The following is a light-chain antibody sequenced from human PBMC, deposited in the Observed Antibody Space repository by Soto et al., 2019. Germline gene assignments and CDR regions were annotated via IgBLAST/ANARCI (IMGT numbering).Light chain of an antibody. CDR1: QSVSSY. V-gene: IGKV3-11*01. CDR2: DAS. J-gene: IGKJ4*02. Sequence: EIVLTQSPATLSLSPGERATLSCRASQSVSSYLAWYQQKPGQVPRLVIYDASNRATGIPGRFSGSGSGTDFTLTMSSVEPEDCGGYYCQQRSSWPRAFGGGTKVEIK. CDR3: QQRSSWPRA.